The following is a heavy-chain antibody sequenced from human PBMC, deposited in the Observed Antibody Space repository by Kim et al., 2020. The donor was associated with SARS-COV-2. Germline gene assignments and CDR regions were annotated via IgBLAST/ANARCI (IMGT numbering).Heavy chain of an antibody. CDR1: GGSISSYY. CDR2: IYTSGST. J-gene: IGHJ6*01. CDR3: AXSNPYYYYGMDV. V-gene: IGHV4-4*07. Sequence: SETLSLTCTVSGGSISSYYWSWIRQPAGKGLEWIGRIYTSGSTNYNPSRKSRXXXAXXXPKNXFSLKLSSVTAADTAXXXXAXSNPYYYYGMDVWGXGTTXXV.